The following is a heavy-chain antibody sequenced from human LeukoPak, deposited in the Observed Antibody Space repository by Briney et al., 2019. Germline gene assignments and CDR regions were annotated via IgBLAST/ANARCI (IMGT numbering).Heavy chain of an antibody. Sequence: PGGSLRLSCSASGFTFSSYAMHWVRQAPGKGLEYVSAISSNGGSTYYADSVKGRFTISRDNSKNTLYLQMSSLRAEDTAVYYCVKLPGALPGDYWGQGTLVTVSS. CDR3: VKLPGALPGDY. D-gene: IGHD2-2*01. V-gene: IGHV3-64D*06. CDR1: GFTFSSYA. J-gene: IGHJ4*02. CDR2: ISSNGGST.